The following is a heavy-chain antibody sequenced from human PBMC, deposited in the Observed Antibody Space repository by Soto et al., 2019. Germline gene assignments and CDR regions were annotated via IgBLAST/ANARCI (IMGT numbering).Heavy chain of an antibody. J-gene: IGHJ3*02. D-gene: IGHD2-15*01. CDR3: AKDKYCSGGSCYPGAFDI. CDR2: ISGSGGST. V-gene: IGHV3-23*01. Sequence: PGGSLRLSCAASGFTFSSYAMSWVRQAPGKGLEWVSAISGSGGSTYYADSVKGRFTISRDNSKNTLYLQMNSLRAEDTAVYYCAKDKYCSGGSCYPGAFDIWGQGTMVTVSS. CDR1: GFTFSSYA.